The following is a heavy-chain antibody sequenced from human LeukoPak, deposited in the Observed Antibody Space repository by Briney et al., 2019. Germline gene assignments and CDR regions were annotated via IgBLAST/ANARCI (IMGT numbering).Heavy chain of an antibody. D-gene: IGHD3-10*02. Sequence: GGSLRLSCAASGFTFSDYAMNWVRQAPGKGLEWVSYIGVGSSTQYYGDSVKGRFTISRDDAKNSVYLQMNSLRAEDTAVYFCAELGITMIGGVWGKGTTVTISS. CDR3: AELGITMIGGV. CDR2: IGVGSSTQ. CDR1: GFTFSDYA. J-gene: IGHJ6*04. V-gene: IGHV3-48*01.